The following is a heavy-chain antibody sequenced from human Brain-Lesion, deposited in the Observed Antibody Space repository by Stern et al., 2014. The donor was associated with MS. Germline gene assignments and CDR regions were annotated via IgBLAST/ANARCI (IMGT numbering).Heavy chain of an antibody. CDR3: ARGERWFDS. V-gene: IGHV3-74*01. CDR1: GFTFSNYW. J-gene: IGHJ5*01. Sequence: EVQLVEYGGGLVQPGGSLRLSCAASGFTFSNYWMHWVRQAQGKGLVWVSRVNNDGRRTSYADSVKGRFTMSRDNAKNTLYLQMNSLRVEDTAIYYCARGERWFDSWGQGTLVTVSS. CDR2: VNNDGRRT.